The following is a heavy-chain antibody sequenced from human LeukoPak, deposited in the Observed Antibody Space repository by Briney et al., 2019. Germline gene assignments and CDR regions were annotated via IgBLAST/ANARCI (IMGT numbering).Heavy chain of an antibody. V-gene: IGHV3-53*01. D-gene: IGHD6-19*01. Sequence: GGSLRLSCAASGFTFSSYAMSWVRQAPGKGLEWVSVIYSGGSTYYADSVKGRFTISRDNSKNTLYLQMNSLRAEDTAVYYCARDDSSGSEGFDYWGQGTLVTVSS. CDR3: ARDDSSGSEGFDY. J-gene: IGHJ4*02. CDR1: GFTFSSYA. CDR2: IYSGGST.